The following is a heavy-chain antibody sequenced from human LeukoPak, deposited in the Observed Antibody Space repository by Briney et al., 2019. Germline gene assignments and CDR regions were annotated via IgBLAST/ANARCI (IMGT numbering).Heavy chain of an antibody. V-gene: IGHV4-34*01. CDR2: INHSGST. CDR3: AREGLMVYAMSWFXP. J-gene: IGHJ5*02. CDR1: GGSFSGYY. Sequence: SETLSLTCAVYGGSFSGYYCSWIRQPPWKGVDWIGEINHSGSTKYNPSIKSRVTIPVDPTKNQFSLKPISETSADTVDYFCAREGLMVYAMSWFXPWGQGTLVT. D-gene: IGHD2-8*01.